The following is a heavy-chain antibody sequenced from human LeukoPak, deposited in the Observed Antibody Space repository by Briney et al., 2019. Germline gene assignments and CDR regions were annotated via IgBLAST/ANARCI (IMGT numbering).Heavy chain of an antibody. J-gene: IGHJ4*02. CDR1: GGTFISYA. V-gene: IGHV1-69*13. Sequence: ASVKVSCKASGGTFISYAISWVRQAPGQGLEWMGGIIPIFGTANYAQKFQGRVTITADESTSTAYMELSSLRSEDTAVYYCARVNYDFWSGYYGTYYFDYWGQGTLVTVSS. CDR2: IIPIFGTA. CDR3: ARVNYDFWSGYYGTYYFDY. D-gene: IGHD3-3*01.